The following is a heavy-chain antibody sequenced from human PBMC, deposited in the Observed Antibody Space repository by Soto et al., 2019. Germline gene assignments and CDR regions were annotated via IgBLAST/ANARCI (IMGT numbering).Heavy chain of an antibody. CDR3: ARRGRVAARPGHFAY. V-gene: IGHV4-34*01. CDR1: GGSFSGYY. CDR2: INHSGST. J-gene: IGHJ4*02. D-gene: IGHD6-6*01. Sequence: QVQLQQWGAGLLKPSETLSLTCAVYGGSFSGYYWSWIRQPQGKGLEWIGEINHSGSTNYNPSLKSRVNISVYPSKNQFSLKLSSVTAADTAVYYCARRGRVAARPGHFAYWGQGTLVTVSS.